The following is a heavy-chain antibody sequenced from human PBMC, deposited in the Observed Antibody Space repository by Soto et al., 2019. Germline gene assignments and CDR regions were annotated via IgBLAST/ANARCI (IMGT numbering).Heavy chain of an antibody. CDR3: TSLKDVEDSSSAIALLGMDV. J-gene: IGHJ6*01. CDR1: GFTFSGSA. D-gene: IGHD6-6*01. Sequence: EVQLVESGGGLVQPGGSLKLSCAASGFTFSGSAMHWVRQASGKGLEWVGRIRSKANRYATAYAASVKGRFTISRDDSKNTAYLQMNSLKPEDTAVYYWTSLKDVEDSSSAIALLGMDVWGQGTTVTVSS. V-gene: IGHV3-73*02. CDR2: IRSKANRYAT.